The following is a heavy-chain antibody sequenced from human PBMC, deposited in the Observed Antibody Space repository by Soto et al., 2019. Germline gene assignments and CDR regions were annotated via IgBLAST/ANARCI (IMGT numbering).Heavy chain of an antibody. J-gene: IGHJ6*02. CDR2: IGTAGDA. CDR1: GFTFSDYD. Sequence: GGSLRLSCAASGFTFSDYDMRWVRQTTGKRLEWVSIIGTAGDAYYPGSVKGRFTISRENGKNSLHLQMNSLRAGDTAVYYCARGTVKGYYYGMDVWGQGTTVTVSS. CDR3: ARGTVKGYYYGMDV. D-gene: IGHD1-1*01. V-gene: IGHV3-13*01.